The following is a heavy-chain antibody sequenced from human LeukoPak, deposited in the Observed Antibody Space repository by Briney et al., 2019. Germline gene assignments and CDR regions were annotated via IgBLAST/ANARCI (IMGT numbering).Heavy chain of an antibody. CDR3: ARQTAIAAAGIPYYYGMDV. D-gene: IGHD6-13*01. Sequence: SETLSLTCTVSGYSISSGYYWGWIRQPPGKGLEWIGSIYHSGSTYYNPSLKSRVTISVDTSKNQFSLKLSSVTAADTAVYYCARQTAIAAAGIPYYYGMDVWGQGTTVTVSS. J-gene: IGHJ6*02. CDR2: IYHSGST. V-gene: IGHV4-38-2*02. CDR1: GYSISSGYY.